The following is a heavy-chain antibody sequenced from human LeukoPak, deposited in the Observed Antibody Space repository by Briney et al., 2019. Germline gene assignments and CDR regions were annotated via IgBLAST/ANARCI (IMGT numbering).Heavy chain of an antibody. D-gene: IGHD1-26*01. CDR1: GFTFSSYG. CDR2: IRYDGSNK. Sequence: GGSLRLSCAASGFTFSSYGMHWVRQAPGKGLEWVAFIRYDGSNKYYADSVKGRFTISRDNSKNTLYLQMNSLRAEDTAVYYCAKEIRRGSVGATTPMDAFDIWGQGTMVTVSS. V-gene: IGHV3-30*02. CDR3: AKEIRRGSVGATTPMDAFDI. J-gene: IGHJ3*02.